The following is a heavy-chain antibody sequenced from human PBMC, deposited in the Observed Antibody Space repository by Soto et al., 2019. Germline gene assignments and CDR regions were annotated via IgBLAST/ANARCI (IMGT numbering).Heavy chain of an antibody. Sequence: SVKVSCKASGGTFSSYAISWVRQAPGQGLEWMGGIIPIFGTANYAQKFQGRVTITADESTSTAYMELSSLRSEDTAVYYCARVVAAAGRYYYYGMDVWGQGTTVTVSS. J-gene: IGHJ6*02. CDR1: GGTFSSYA. V-gene: IGHV1-69*13. D-gene: IGHD6-13*01. CDR2: IIPIFGTA. CDR3: ARVVAAAGRYYYYGMDV.